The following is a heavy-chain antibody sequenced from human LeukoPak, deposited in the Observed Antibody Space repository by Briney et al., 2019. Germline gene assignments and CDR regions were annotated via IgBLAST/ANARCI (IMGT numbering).Heavy chain of an antibody. CDR1: GGTFSSYA. D-gene: IGHD6-6*01. V-gene: IGHV1-18*01. Sequence: ASVKVSCKASGGTFSSYAISWVRQAPGQGLEWMGWISAYNGNTNYAQKLQGRVTMTTDTSTSTAYMELRSLRSDDTAVYYCARVYSSSSVWFDPWGQGTLVTVSS. J-gene: IGHJ5*02. CDR3: ARVYSSSSVWFDP. CDR2: ISAYNGNT.